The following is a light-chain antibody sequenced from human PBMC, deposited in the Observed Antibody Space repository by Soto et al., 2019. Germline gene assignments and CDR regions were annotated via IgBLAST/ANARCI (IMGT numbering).Light chain of an antibody. CDR2: EVS. CDR3: TSYTASSTLV. CDR1: SSDIGSYNF. J-gene: IGLJ3*02. V-gene: IGLV2-14*01. Sequence: QSALTQPASVSGSPGQSITISCTGTSSDIGSYNFVSWHQHHPGKAPKLIIYEVSNRPSGGSNRLSGSKSGNTASLTISGLQAEDEGIYYCTSYTASSTLVFGGGTQLTVL.